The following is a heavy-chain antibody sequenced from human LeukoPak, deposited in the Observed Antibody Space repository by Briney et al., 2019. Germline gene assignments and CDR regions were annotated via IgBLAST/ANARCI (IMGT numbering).Heavy chain of an antibody. V-gene: IGHV4-59*01. D-gene: IGHD6-6*01. CDR1: GGSINNYY. CDR3: ARVAARYVGMDV. CDR2: IYYSGST. Sequence: PSEALSLTCNVSGGSINNYYWSWIRQPPGVGLEWIGYIYYSGSTNYNPSLKSRVTISVDTSKKQFSLNLSPVNAADTAVYYCARVAARYVGMDVWGQGTTVTVSS. J-gene: IGHJ6*02.